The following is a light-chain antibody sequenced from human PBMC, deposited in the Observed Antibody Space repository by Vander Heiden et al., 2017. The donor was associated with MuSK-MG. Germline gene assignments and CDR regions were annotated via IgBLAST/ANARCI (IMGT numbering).Light chain of an antibody. CDR3: QQSYSFPWT. Sequence: DIQMTQSPSSLSASLGDRVTITCRASQSITDALNWYQQKPGKAPLVLISRSSTLQSGVPSRFSGSGSGTAFTLTVSGLQHEDFATYYCQQSYSFPWTFGQGTKVE. CDR1: QSITDA. V-gene: IGKV1-39*01. CDR2: RSS. J-gene: IGKJ1*01.